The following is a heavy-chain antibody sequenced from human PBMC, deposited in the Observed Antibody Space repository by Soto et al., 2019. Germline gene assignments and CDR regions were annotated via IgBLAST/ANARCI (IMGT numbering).Heavy chain of an antibody. D-gene: IGHD2-8*01. J-gene: IGHJ4*02. V-gene: IGHV3-9*01. Sequence: EVQVAESGGGSVQPGRSLRLSCEASGFSFDEYAMHWVRQVPGKGLEWVSSINWNSGNIGYADSVRGRFTISRDNAKNSLYLQMNSLRPEDTAFYYCAKGTKYCSSGVCSVFDYWGKGTLVTVSS. CDR2: INWNSGNI. CDR1: GFSFDEYA. CDR3: AKGTKYCSSGVCSVFDY.